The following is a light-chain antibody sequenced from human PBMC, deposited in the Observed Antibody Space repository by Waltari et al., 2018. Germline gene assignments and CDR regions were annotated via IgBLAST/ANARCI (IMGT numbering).Light chain of an antibody. CDR1: QDIIRW. CDR2: DAS. J-gene: IGKJ4*02. Sequence: DIQMTQSPSSVSASVGDRVIITCRASQDIIRWLAWYQQKPGEAPKFLIYDASTLQSGVPSRCSGSGSGKEYTLTISSLQPEDFATYYCQQHRRYSSFGRGTKVEIK. CDR3: QQHRRYSS. V-gene: IGKV1D-16*01.